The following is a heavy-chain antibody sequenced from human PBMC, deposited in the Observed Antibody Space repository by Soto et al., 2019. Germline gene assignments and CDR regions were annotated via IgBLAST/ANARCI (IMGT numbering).Heavy chain of an antibody. CDR3: ARGSTDSYPGSRIFDL. CDR2: ITDTGGDT. CDR1: GITFESRA. Sequence: GVSLGLSCLASGITFESRAMSWVRQAPGEGLEWVSTITDTGGDTKYADSVRGRFTMSRDNSKKTLYLQMNSLRVEDSALYYCARGSTDSYPGSRIFDLWGRGTMVNVAS. D-gene: IGHD3-10*01. J-gene: IGHJ4*02. V-gene: IGHV3-23*01.